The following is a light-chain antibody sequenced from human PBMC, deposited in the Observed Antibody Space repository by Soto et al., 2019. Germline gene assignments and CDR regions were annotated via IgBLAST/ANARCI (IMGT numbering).Light chain of an antibody. V-gene: IGKV1-5*01. J-gene: IGKJ1*01. CDR3: QQYVSYWT. Sequence: DIQMTQSPSTLSASVGDRVTITCRASQSISTWLAWYQQKPGKAPKLLIYDVSSLESGVPSRFSGSGSGTEFTLTISSLQPDDFATYYCQQYVSYWTFGQGTKVEIK. CDR2: DVS. CDR1: QSISTW.